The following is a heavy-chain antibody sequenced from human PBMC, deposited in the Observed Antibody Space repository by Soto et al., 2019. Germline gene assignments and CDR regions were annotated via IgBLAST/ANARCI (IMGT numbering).Heavy chain of an antibody. CDR2: SSGSGGTT. J-gene: IGHJ4*02. CDR3: AKFFVETGSNSGWPWSFHY. Sequence: EVQLLESGGGLVQPWRSLRRSCAASGFTFSNYAMSGVRQAPGQGVDWVSASSGSGGTTYYADSVKGRFTISRDNSKNTLFLQMNSLRAEDAAVYYCAKFFVETGSNSGWPWSFHYWGQGTLVTVSS. V-gene: IGHV3-23*01. D-gene: IGHD6-25*01. CDR1: GFTFSNYA.